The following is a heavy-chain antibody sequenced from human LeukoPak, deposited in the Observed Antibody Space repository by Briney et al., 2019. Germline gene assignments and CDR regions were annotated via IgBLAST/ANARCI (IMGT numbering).Heavy chain of an antibody. CDR3: AKEHRTPLLWFGELVNWFDP. D-gene: IGHD3-10*01. Sequence: GGSLRLSCAASGFTFSTYAMSWVRQAPGKGLEWVSAISGSGGSTYYADSVKGRFTISRDNSKNTLYLQMNSLRAEDTAVYYCAKEHRTPLLWFGELVNWFDPWGQGTLVTVSS. V-gene: IGHV3-23*01. J-gene: IGHJ5*02. CDR2: ISGSGGST. CDR1: GFTFSTYA.